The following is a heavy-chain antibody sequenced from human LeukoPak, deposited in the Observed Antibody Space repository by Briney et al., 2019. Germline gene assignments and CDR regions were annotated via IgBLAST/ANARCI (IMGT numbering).Heavy chain of an antibody. J-gene: IGHJ5*02. CDR1: GGTFSSYA. Sequence: ASVKVSCKASGGTFSSYAISWVRQAPGQGLEWMGGIIPIFGTANYAQKFQGRVTITADESTSTAYMELSSLRSEDTAVYYCARLVIAAADFNWFDPWGQGTLVTVSS. CDR3: ARLVIAAADFNWFDP. D-gene: IGHD6-13*01. V-gene: IGHV1-69*13. CDR2: IIPIFGTA.